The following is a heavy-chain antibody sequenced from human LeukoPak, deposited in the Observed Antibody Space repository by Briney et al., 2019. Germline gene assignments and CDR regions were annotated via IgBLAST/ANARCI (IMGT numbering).Heavy chain of an antibody. J-gene: IGHJ4*02. V-gene: IGHV1-2*02. CDR1: GYTFTDYY. D-gene: IGHD5-12*01. Sequence: GASVKVSCKTSGYTFTDYYLHWVRQAPGQGLEWVGWIHPNSGATHYAQKFQGRLTMTRDTSISTVYMELTRLRSDDTAVYYCARDMGRHSGYDYDYWGQGTLVTASS. CDR3: ARDMGRHSGYDYDY. CDR2: IHPNSGAT.